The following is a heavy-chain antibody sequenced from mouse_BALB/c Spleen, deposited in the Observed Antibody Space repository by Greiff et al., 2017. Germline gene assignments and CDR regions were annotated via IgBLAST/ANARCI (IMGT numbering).Heavy chain of an antibody. V-gene: IGHV1-20*02. CDR1: GYSFTGYF. J-gene: IGHJ2*01. CDR2: INPYNGDT. CDR3: ARDYYGSYYFDY. Sequence: EVQLQQSGPELVKPGASVKISCKASGYSFTGYFMNWVMQSHGKSLEWIGRINPYNGDTFYNQKFKGKATLTVDKSSSTAHMELRSLASEDSAVYYCARDYYGSYYFDYWGQGTTLTVSS. D-gene: IGHD1-2*01.